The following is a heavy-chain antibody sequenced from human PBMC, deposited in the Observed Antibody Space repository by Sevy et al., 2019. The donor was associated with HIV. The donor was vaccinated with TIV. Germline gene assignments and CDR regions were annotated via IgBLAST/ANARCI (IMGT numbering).Heavy chain of an antibody. Sequence: GESLKISCAASGFTFSSYEMNWVRQAPGKGLEWVSYISSSGSTIYHADSVKGRFTISRDNAKNSLYLQMNSLRAEDTAVYYCARSPSITMIVGDAFDIWGQGTMVTVSS. CDR1: GFTFSSYE. CDR3: ARSPSITMIVGDAFDI. J-gene: IGHJ3*02. CDR2: ISSSGSTI. V-gene: IGHV3-48*03. D-gene: IGHD3-22*01.